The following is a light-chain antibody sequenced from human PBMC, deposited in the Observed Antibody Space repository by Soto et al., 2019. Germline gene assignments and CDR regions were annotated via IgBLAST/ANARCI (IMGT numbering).Light chain of an antibody. J-gene: IGKJ4*01. Sequence: EILLTQSPVTLSLSPGERAILSCRASQSVSTFFAWYQQKPGQAPRLLIYDASKRATGIPARFSGSGSGTDFTLTISSLEPEDLAVYYCQHRFNWPLTFGGGTTVELK. V-gene: IGKV3-11*01. CDR2: DAS. CDR1: QSVSTF. CDR3: QHRFNWPLT.